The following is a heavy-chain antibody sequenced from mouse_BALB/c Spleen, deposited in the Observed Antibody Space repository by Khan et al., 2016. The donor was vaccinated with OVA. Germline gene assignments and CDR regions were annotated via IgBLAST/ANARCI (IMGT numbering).Heavy chain of an antibody. Sequence: VQLKQSGAELVKPGASVKLSCTASGFNIKDTYLHWVKQRPEQGLEWIGRIAPANGNTNYDPKFQGKATITADTSSNTSYLQLNSLTYEDTAVYYWASPAYDNRDFEVGGEGTTGTGAS. CDR3: ASPAYDNRDFEV. CDR2: IAPANGNT. CDR1: GFNIKDTY. J-gene: IGHJ1*01. V-gene: IGHV14-3*02. D-gene: IGHD2-3*01.